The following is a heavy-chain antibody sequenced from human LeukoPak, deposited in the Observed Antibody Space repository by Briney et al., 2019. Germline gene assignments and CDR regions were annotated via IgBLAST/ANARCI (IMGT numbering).Heavy chain of an antibody. V-gene: IGHV3-23*01. CDR2: ISGSGGST. D-gene: IGHD3-22*01. Sequence: PGGSLRLSCAASGFTFSSYAMSWVRQAPGKGLEWVSAISGSGGSTYYADSVEGRFTISRDNSKNTLYLQMNSLRAEDTAVYYCAKGSYYDSSGYYYFDYWGQGTLVTVSS. J-gene: IGHJ4*02. CDR3: AKGSYYDSSGYYYFDY. CDR1: GFTFSSYA.